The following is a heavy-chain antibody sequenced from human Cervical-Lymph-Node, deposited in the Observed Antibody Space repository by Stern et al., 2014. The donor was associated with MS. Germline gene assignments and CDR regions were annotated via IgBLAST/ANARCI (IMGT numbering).Heavy chain of an antibody. CDR3: ARDYGDYAFDY. CDR1: GYTFTANW. Sequence: GYTFTANWIAWGRQMPGKGLEWMGIIYPGASTTRYSPSFQGQVTISADKSISTAYLQWSSLKASDTAMYYCARDYGDYAFDYWGQGTLVTVSS. CDR2: IYPGASTT. J-gene: IGHJ4*02. D-gene: IGHD4-17*01. V-gene: IGHV5-51*01.